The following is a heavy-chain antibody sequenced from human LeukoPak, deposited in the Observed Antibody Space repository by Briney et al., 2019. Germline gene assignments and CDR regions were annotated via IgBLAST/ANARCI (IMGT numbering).Heavy chain of an antibody. V-gene: IGHV3-9*01. CDR3: ARDWGGDY. J-gene: IGHJ4*02. CDR1: GFIFDDYA. Sequence: SGGSLRLSCAASGFIFDDYAMHWVRQAPGKGLEWVSGITWNSGSIGYADSVKGRFTISRDNAKNSLYPQMNSLRAEDTAVYYCARDWGGDYWGQGTLVTVSS. CDR2: ITWNSGSI. D-gene: IGHD7-27*01.